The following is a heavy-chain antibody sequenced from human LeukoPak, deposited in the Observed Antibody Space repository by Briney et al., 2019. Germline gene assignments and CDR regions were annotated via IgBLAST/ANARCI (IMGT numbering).Heavy chain of an antibody. Sequence: GGSLRLSCAASGFTFNAYGMHWVRQAQGKGLEWVALIWYDGSNENYADSVKGRFTISRDNSRNTLYLQMNSLRGEDTAVYYCARGGLTIAEATTSWYLDYWGQGTLVTVSS. CDR1: GFTFNAYG. V-gene: IGHV3-33*01. J-gene: IGHJ4*02. CDR2: IWYDGSNE. CDR3: ARGGLTIAEATTSWYLDY. D-gene: IGHD1-26*01.